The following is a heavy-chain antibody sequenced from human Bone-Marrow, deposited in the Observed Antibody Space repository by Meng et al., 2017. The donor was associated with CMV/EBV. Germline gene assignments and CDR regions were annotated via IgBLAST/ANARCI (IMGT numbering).Heavy chain of an antibody. Sequence: GESLKISCAASGFIVSNNYMSWVRQAPGRGLGWVSVIYTGGSTYYADSVKGRFTVSRDNSKNTLCLQMNSLRVQDTAVYYCARDSNPLVPAAGYGMDVWGQGTTVTVSS. D-gene: IGHD2-2*01. J-gene: IGHJ6*02. V-gene: IGHV3-66*02. CDR3: ARDSNPLVPAAGYGMDV. CDR1: GFIVSNNY. CDR2: IYTGGST.